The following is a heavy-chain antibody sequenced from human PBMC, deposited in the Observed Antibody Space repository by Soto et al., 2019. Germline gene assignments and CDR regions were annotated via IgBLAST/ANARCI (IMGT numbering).Heavy chain of an antibody. CDR3: ARDSGYYYYGMDV. CDR1: GGSISSGGYY. CDR2: IYYSGST. J-gene: IGHJ6*02. D-gene: IGHD1-26*01. Sequence: KTSETLSLTCTVSGGSISSGGYYWSWIRQHPGKGLEWIGYIYYSGSTYYNPSLKSRVTISVDTSKNQFSLKLSSVTAAATAVYYCARDSGYYYYGMDVWGQGTTVTVYS. V-gene: IGHV4-31*03.